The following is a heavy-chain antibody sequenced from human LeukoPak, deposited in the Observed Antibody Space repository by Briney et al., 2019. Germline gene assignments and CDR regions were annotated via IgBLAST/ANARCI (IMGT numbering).Heavy chain of an antibody. V-gene: IGHV4-61*02. CDR1: GGSISSGSYY. J-gene: IGHJ2*01. Sequence: SQTLSLTCSVSGGSISSGSYYWGWIRQPAGKGLEWIGRIYTSGSTNYNPSLKSRVTISVDTSKNQFSLKLSSVTAADTAVYYCAREGSGYYELTWGYDGYWYFDLWGRGTLVTVSS. CDR2: IYTSGST. D-gene: IGHD3-3*01. CDR3: AREGSGYYELTWGYDGYWYFDL.